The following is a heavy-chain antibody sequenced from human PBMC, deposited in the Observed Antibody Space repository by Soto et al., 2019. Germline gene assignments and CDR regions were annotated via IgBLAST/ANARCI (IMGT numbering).Heavy chain of an antibody. D-gene: IGHD3-16*01. CDR2: IYHSGST. Sequence: SETLSLTCAVSGGSISSSNWWSWVRQPPGKGLEWNGEIYHSGSTNYNPSLKSRVTISVDKSKNQFFLKLSSVTAADTAVYYCARFGHYYYYGMDVWGQGTTVTVSS. CDR1: GGSISSSNW. J-gene: IGHJ6*02. CDR3: ARFGHYYYYGMDV. V-gene: IGHV4-4*02.